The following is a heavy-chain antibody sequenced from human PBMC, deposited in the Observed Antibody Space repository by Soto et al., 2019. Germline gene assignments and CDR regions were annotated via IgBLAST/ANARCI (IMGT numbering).Heavy chain of an antibody. J-gene: IGHJ4*02. Sequence: GGSLRLSCAASGFTFSNAWMSWVRQAPGKGLEWVGRIKSKTDGGRTDYAEPVKGRFTITRDDSKNTLYLQMNSLKTEDTAVYYCTTDLLFSLGHYTVTTFDYWGQGTLVTVSS. CDR2: IKSKTDGGRT. CDR3: TTDLLFSLGHYTVTTFDY. CDR1: GFTFSNAW. D-gene: IGHD4-4*01. V-gene: IGHV3-15*01.